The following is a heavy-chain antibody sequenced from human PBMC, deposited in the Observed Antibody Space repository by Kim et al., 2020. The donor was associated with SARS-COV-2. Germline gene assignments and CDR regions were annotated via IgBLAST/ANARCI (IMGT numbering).Heavy chain of an antibody. CDR2: ISSSGSTI. CDR3: ARDWIGSGFYYFDY. J-gene: IGHJ4*02. V-gene: IGHV3-48*03. D-gene: IGHD6-19*01. CDR1: GFTFSSYE. Sequence: GGSLRLSCAASGFTFSSYEMNWVRQAPGKGLEWVSYISSSGSTIYYADSVKGRFTISRDNAKNSLYLQMNSLRAEDTAVYYCARDWIGSGFYYFDYWGQGTLVTVSS.